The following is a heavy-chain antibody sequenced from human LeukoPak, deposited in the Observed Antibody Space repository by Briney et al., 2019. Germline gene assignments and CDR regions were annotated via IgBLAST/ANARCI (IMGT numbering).Heavy chain of an antibody. CDR1: GFTFDDYA. V-gene: IGHV3-9*01. J-gene: IGHJ6*02. D-gene: IGHD1-26*01. CDR2: ISWHSGSI. CDR3: AKVSGSTDDYYGMDV. Sequence: GGSLRLSCAASGFTFDDYAMHWVRQAPGKGLEWVSGISWHSGSIGYADSVKGRFTISRDNAKNSLYLQMNSLRAEDTALYYCAKVSGSTDDYYGMDVWGQGTTVTVSS.